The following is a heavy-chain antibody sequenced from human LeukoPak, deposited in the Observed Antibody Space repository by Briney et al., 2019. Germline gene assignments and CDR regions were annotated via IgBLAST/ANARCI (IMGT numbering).Heavy chain of an antibody. D-gene: IGHD2-2*01. CDR1: GGSFSGYY. CDR2: INHSGST. CDR3: ARGEGYCSSTSCYARWFDP. Sequence: PSETLSLTCAVYGGSFSGYYWSWIRQPPRKGLEWIGEINHSGSTNYNPSLKSRVTISVDTSKNQFSLKLSSVTAADTAVYYCARGEGYCSSTSCYARWFDPWGQGTLVTVSS. J-gene: IGHJ5*02. V-gene: IGHV4-34*01.